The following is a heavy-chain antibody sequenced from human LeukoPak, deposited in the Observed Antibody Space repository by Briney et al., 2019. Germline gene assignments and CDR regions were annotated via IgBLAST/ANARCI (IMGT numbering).Heavy chain of an antibody. CDR3: AKDFFYDYGDY. CDR1: GFTFSSYG. J-gene: IGHJ4*02. CDR2: ISYDGSNK. D-gene: IGHD3-16*01. V-gene: IGHV3-30*18. Sequence: PGGSLRLSCAASGFTFSSYGMHWVRQAPGKGLEWVAVISYDGSNKYYADSVKGRFTISRDNSKNTLYLQMNSLRAKDTAVYYCAKDFFYDYGDYWGQGTLVTVSS.